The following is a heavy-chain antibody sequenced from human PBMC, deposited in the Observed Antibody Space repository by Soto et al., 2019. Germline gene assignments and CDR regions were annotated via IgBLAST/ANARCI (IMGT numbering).Heavy chain of an antibody. Sequence: SVKVSCKASGYTFTSYAMHWVRQAPGQGLEWMGWIIPSLGIAKYAQKFQGRVTITADKSTSTAYMELSSLRSEDTAVYYCAREVPRGYYFDYWGQGTLVTVSS. CDR2: IIPSLGIA. D-gene: IGHD3-10*01. CDR3: AREVPRGYYFDY. CDR1: GYTFTSYA. J-gene: IGHJ4*02. V-gene: IGHV1-69*04.